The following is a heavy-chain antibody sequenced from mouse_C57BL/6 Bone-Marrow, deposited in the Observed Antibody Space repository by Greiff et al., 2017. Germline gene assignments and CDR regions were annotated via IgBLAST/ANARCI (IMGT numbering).Heavy chain of an antibody. Sequence: QVQLQQPGAELVKPGASVTLSCKASGYTFTSYWITWVKQRPGQGLEWIGEIYPGSGSTNYNEKFKSKATLTVDTSSSPAYMQLSSLTSEDAAVYYCARRHRRYYDALDYWGQGTTVTVSS. CDR2: IYPGSGST. J-gene: IGHJ4*01. D-gene: IGHD6-1*01. CDR3: ARRHRRYYDALDY. V-gene: IGHV1-55*01. CDR1: GYTFTSYW.